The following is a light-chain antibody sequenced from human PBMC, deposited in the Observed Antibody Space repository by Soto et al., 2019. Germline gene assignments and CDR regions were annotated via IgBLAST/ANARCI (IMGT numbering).Light chain of an antibody. CDR1: SSDVGGHNY. CDR2: EVI. CDR3: SSYAGSNIMV. V-gene: IGLV2-8*01. Sequence: QSVLTQPPSASGSPGQSVTISCTGTSSDVGGHNYVSWYQQHPGKAPKLMIYEVIKRPSGVPDRFSGSKSGNRASLTVSGLQAEDEADYYCSSYAGSNIMVFGGGTKLTVL. J-gene: IGLJ2*01.